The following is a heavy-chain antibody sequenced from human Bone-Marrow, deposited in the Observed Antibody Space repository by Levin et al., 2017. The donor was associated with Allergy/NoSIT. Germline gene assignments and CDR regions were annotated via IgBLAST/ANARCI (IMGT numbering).Heavy chain of an antibody. Sequence: GGSLRLSCAASGFTFSSYGLHWVRQAPGRGLEWVSFISYDGTNNHYADSVKGRFTISRDNSKNTLYLQMNSLRDEDTAVYYCARDRDGDCYFDYWGQGTLVTVSS. CDR1: GFTFSSYG. J-gene: IGHJ4*02. CDR2: ISYDGTNN. V-gene: IGHV3-30*03. D-gene: IGHD4-17*01. CDR3: ARDRDGDCYFDY.